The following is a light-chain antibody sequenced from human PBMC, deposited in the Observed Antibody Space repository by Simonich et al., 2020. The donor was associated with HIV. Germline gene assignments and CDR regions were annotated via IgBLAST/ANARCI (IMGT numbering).Light chain of an antibody. CDR3: QQYNSWPT. CDR2: GAS. Sequence: IVMTQSPATLSVSPGERATLSCRASQSVSSNLAWYQQKPGQAPRLLIYGASTRATGIPARFSGSGSGTEFTLTISSMQSEDFAVYYCQQYNSWPTFGGGTKVEIK. J-gene: IGKJ4*01. V-gene: IGKV3-15*01. CDR1: QSVSSN.